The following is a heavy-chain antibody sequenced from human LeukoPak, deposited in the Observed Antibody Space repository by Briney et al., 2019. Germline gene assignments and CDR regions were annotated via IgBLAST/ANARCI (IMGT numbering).Heavy chain of an antibody. D-gene: IGHD2-2*01. Sequence: GGSLRLSCAASGFTFSSYAMSWVRQAPGKGLEWVSSISSSSSYIYYADSVKGRFTISRDNAKNSLYLQMNSLRAEDTAVYYCARVGCSSTSCYDYWGQGTLVTVSS. CDR2: ISSSSSYI. V-gene: IGHV3-21*01. CDR1: GFTFSSYA. CDR3: ARVGCSSTSCYDY. J-gene: IGHJ4*02.